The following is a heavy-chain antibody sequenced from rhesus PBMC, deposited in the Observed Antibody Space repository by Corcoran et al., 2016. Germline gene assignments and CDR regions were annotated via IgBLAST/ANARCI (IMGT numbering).Heavy chain of an antibody. CDR1: GGSISSSNW. D-gene: IGHD1-44*01. Sequence: QVQLQESGPGLVKPSETLSLTCAVSGGSISSSNWWRWIRQPPGKGLEWIGYISGSRGSNYYNPSLKSRVTISKDTSKNQFSLKLSSVTAADTAVYYCARDQYRGLDSWGQGVVVTVSS. CDR3: ARDQYRGLDS. CDR2: ISGSRGSN. J-gene: IGHJ6*01. V-gene: IGHV4S19*01.